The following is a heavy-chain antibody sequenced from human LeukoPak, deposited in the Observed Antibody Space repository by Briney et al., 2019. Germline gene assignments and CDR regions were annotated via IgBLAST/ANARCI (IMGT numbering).Heavy chain of an antibody. Sequence: GRSLRLSCAASGFTFDDYAMHWVRQAPGKGLEWVSGISWNGGSIGYADSVKGRFTISRDNAKNSLYLQMNSLRAEDTALYYCAKGRIQLWPTFFDYWGQGTLVTVSS. D-gene: IGHD5-18*01. J-gene: IGHJ4*02. V-gene: IGHV3-9*01. CDR1: GFTFDDYA. CDR3: AKGRIQLWPTFFDY. CDR2: ISWNGGSI.